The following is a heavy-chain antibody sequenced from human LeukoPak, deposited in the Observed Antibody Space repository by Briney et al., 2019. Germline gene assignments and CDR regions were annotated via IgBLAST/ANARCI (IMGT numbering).Heavy chain of an antibody. CDR3: AKDVGKWEVPHYFDY. Sequence: GGSLRLSCAVSGFTLSSNAMSWIRQAPGKGLEWVSAISGSGGSTYYADSVEGRFSISRDNSKNTLYLQMNSLRAEDTAIYYCAKDVGKWEVPHYFDYWGPGTLVTVSS. D-gene: IGHD1-26*01. CDR1: GFTLSSNA. J-gene: IGHJ4*02. V-gene: IGHV3-23*01. CDR2: ISGSGGST.